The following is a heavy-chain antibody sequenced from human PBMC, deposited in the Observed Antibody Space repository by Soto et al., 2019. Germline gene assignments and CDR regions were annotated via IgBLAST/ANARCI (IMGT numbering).Heavy chain of an antibody. CDR3: SRHGPVYSYLHRAFDI. CDR1: GGSISSGSYY. D-gene: IGHD6-6*01. V-gene: IGHV4-39*01. CDR2: INFSGTT. J-gene: IGHJ3*02. Sequence: PSETLSLTCTVSGGSISSGSYYWGWIRQPPGKGLEWIASINFSGTTYDNPSLKSRVTISVDTSKNQFSLKLNSVTAADTAVYYCSRHGPVYSYLHRAFDIWGQGTMVTVSS.